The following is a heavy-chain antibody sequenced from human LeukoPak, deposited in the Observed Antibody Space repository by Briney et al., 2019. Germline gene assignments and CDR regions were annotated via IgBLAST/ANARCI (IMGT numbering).Heavy chain of an antibody. Sequence: ASVKVSCKASGYIFTDYYMHWVRQAPGQGLEWMGWINPNSGGTNYAQKFQGRVTMTRDTSISTAYMELSRLRSDDTAVYYCARDLKWNYFDYWGQGTLVTVSS. CDR3: ARDLKWNYFDY. J-gene: IGHJ4*02. CDR1: GYIFTDYY. D-gene: IGHD1-26*01. CDR2: INPNSGGT. V-gene: IGHV1-2*02.